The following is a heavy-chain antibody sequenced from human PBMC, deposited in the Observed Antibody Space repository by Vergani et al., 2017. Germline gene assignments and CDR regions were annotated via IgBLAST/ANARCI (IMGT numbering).Heavy chain of an antibody. CDR1: GGSISSSSYY. Sequence: QLQLQESGPGLVKPSETLSLTCTVSGGSISSSSYYWGWIRQPPGKGLEWIGSIYYSGSTYYNPSLKSRVTISVDTSKNQFSLKLSSVTAADTAVYYCARGSRKWFGESSNWFDPWGQGTLVTVSS. V-gene: IGHV4-39*07. J-gene: IGHJ5*02. D-gene: IGHD3-10*01. CDR3: ARGSRKWFGESSNWFDP. CDR2: IYYSGST.